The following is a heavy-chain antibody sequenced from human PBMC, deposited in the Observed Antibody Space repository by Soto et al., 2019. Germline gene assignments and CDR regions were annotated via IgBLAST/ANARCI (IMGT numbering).Heavy chain of an antibody. J-gene: IGHJ5*02. D-gene: IGHD6-19*01. CDR1: GGTFSSYG. CDR3: ARENRFLESNSGWYNWFDP. CDR2: IIPIFGSP. Sequence: QVQLVQSGAEVKKPGTSVKVSCKASGGTFSSYGISWVRQAPGQGLEWMGGIIPIFGSPNYAQRFQGRVTSSADELTSTAYMELTSLRSEDTAVYYCARENRFLESNSGWYNWFDPWGQGTLVTVSS. V-gene: IGHV1-69*01.